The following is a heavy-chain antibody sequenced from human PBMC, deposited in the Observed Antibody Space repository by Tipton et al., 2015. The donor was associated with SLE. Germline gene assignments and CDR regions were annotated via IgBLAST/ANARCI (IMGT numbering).Heavy chain of an antibody. V-gene: IGHV4-61*02. Sequence: TLSLTCIVSGGSFSSGSYHWSWIRQPAGKGLEWIGRMFSSGTTSYNPSLKSRVTVSVDTSKSQFSLKLTSVTAADTAVYYCARRRGASGLFDSWGQGILVTVSS. CDR3: ARRRGASGLFDS. J-gene: IGHJ4*02. CDR2: MFSSGTT. CDR1: GGSFSSGSYH.